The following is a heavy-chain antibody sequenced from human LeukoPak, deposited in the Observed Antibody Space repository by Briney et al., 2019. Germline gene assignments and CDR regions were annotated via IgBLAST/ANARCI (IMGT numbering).Heavy chain of an antibody. D-gene: IGHD2-2*02. CDR1: GGSISSSSYY. CDR2: IYYSGST. Sequence: PSETLSLTCTVSGGSISSSSYYWGWIRQPPGKGLVWIGSIYYSGSTYYNPSLKSRVTISVDTSKNQFSLKLSSVTAADTAVYYCARQWGVGYCSSTSCYTGAFDIWGQGTMVTVSS. CDR3: ARQWGVGYCSSTSCYTGAFDI. J-gene: IGHJ3*02. V-gene: IGHV4-39*01.